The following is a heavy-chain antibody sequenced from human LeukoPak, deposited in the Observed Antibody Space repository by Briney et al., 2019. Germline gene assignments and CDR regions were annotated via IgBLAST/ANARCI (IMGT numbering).Heavy chain of an antibody. V-gene: IGHV1-46*01. CDR2: INPSGGST. CDR1: GYAFTSYY. Sequence: AASVKVSCKASGYAFTSYYMYWVRQAPGQGLEWMGIINPSGGSTSYAQKFQGRVTMTRDTSTSTVYMELSSLRSEDTAVYYCARDRLDIVATIENDAFDISGQGTMVTVSS. D-gene: IGHD5-12*01. CDR3: ARDRLDIVATIENDAFDI. J-gene: IGHJ3*02.